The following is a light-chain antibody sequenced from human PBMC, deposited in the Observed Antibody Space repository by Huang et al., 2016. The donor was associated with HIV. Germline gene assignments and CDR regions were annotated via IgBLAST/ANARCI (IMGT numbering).Light chain of an antibody. CDR3: QHRANWRAPT. CDR2: DAS. Sequence: EIVFTQSPATLSLSPRERVTLSCRASQSVSSYLAWYQHKPGQAPSLLIYDASKRATGIPARFSGRGSGTDFTLTISRLEPEDFAVYYCQHRANWRAPTFGGGTKLEIK. J-gene: IGKJ4*01. CDR1: QSVSSY. V-gene: IGKV3-11*01.